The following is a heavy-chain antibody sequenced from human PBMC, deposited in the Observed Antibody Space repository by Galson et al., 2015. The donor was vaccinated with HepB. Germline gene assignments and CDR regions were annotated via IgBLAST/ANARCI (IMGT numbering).Heavy chain of an antibody. CDR2: ISAHNGQT. V-gene: IGHV1-18*01. CDR3: ARGGTSVAVRVDDF. CDR1: GFMFTAYG. D-gene: IGHD1-1*01. J-gene: IGHJ4*02. Sequence: SVKVSCKVSGFMFTAYGFTWVRQSPGQGLEWMGWISAHNGQTLYAQKYQGRVFMTTDASADTVYMELRSLASDDTAVYYCARGGTSVAVRVDDFWGQGALVIVSS.